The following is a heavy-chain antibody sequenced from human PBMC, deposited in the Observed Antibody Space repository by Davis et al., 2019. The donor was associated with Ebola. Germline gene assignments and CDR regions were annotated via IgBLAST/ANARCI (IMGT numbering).Heavy chain of an antibody. CDR1: GFSLSTSGMC. CDR3: ARIDSSGWYGDYGMDV. D-gene: IGHD6-19*01. Sequence: SGPTLVKPTQTLTLTCTFPGFSLSTSGMCVSWIRQPPGKALEWLARIDWDDDKYYSTSLKTRLTISKDTSKNQVVLTMTNMDPVDTATYYCARIDSSGWYGDYGMDVWGQGTTVTVSS. V-gene: IGHV2-70*11. J-gene: IGHJ6*02. CDR2: IDWDDDK.